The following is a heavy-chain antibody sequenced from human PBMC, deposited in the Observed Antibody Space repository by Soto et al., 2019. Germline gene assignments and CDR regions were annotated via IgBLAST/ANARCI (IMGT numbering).Heavy chain of an antibody. Sequence: PGGSLRLSCAASGFKFSDYHMSWIRQVPGKGLEWLSYITGSSTYTNYADSVRGRFTIFRDNGNNSVYLQMDSLRAEDTAVYYCVRDPPGSTWSDYWGQGTLVTVSS. CDR3: VRDPPGSTWSDY. V-gene: IGHV3-11*05. CDR1: GFKFSDYH. D-gene: IGHD1-1*01. J-gene: IGHJ4*02. CDR2: ITGSSTYT.